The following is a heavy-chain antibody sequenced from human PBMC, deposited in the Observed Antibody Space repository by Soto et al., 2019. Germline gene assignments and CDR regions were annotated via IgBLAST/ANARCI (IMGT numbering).Heavy chain of an antibody. D-gene: IGHD2-2*02. V-gene: IGHV4-34*01. CDR1: GGSFSGYY. J-gene: IGHJ4*02. CDR3: ARCAQADIVVVPAAISYFDY. Sequence: QVQLQQWGAGLLKPSETLSLTCAVYGGSFSGYYWSWIRQPPGKGLEWIGEINHSGSTNYNPSLKSRVTISVDTSKNQFSLKLSSVTAADTAVYYCARCAQADIVVVPAAISYFDYWGQGTLVTVSS. CDR2: INHSGST.